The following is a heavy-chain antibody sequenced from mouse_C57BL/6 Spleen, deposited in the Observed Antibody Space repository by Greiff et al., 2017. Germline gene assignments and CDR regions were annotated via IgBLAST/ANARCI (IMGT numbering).Heavy chain of an antibody. Sequence: QVTLKESGPGILQSSQTLSLTCSFSGFSLSTSGMGVSWIRQPSGKVLEWLAHIYWDDDKRYNPSLKRRLTISKDTSRKQVFLKITSVDTADTATYYCARRITTVVAYYAMDYWGQGTSVTVSS. CDR1: GFSLSTSGMG. CDR2: IYWDDDK. J-gene: IGHJ4*01. D-gene: IGHD1-1*01. CDR3: ARRITTVVAYYAMDY. V-gene: IGHV8-12*01.